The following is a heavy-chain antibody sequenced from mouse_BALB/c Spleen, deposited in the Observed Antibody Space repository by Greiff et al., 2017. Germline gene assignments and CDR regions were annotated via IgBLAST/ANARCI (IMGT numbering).Heavy chain of an antibody. V-gene: IGHV1-69*02. J-gene: IGHJ2*01. Sequence: QGQLQQPGAELVKPGASVKLSCKASGYTFTSYWMHWVKQRPGQGLEWIGEIDPSDSYTNYNQKFKGKATLTVDKSSSTAYMQLSSLTSEDSAVYYCANLGFDYWGQGTTLTVSS. CDR3: ANLGFDY. CDR2: IDPSDSYT. D-gene: IGHD4-1*01. CDR1: GYTFTSYW.